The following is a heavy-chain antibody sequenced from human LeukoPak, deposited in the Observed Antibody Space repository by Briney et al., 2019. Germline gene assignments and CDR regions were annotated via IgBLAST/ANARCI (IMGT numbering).Heavy chain of an antibody. J-gene: IGHJ5*02. V-gene: IGHV4-59*12. CDR2: IYYSGST. CDR3: ARDRQYGDYRNWFDP. CDR1: GGSISSYY. Sequence: PSETLSLTCTVSGGSISSYYWSWIRQPPGKGLEWIGYIYYSGSTNYNPSLKSRVTISVDTSKNQFSLKLSSVTAADTAVYYCARDRQYGDYRNWFDPWGQGTLVTVSS. D-gene: IGHD4-17*01.